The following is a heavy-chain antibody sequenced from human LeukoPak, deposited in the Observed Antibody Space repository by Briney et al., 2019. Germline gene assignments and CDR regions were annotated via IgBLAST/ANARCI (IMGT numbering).Heavy chain of an antibody. CDR2: MNPNSGNT. CDR1: GYTFTSYD. D-gene: IGHD4-11*01. CDR3: AREPPTGTTGDNWFDP. V-gene: IGHV1-8*01. J-gene: IGHJ5*02. Sequence: ASVKVSCKASGYTFTSYDINWVRQATGQGLEWVGWMNPNSGNTGYAQKFQGRVTMTRNTSISTAYMELSSLRSEDTAVYYCAREPPTGTTGDNWFDPWGQGTLVTVSS.